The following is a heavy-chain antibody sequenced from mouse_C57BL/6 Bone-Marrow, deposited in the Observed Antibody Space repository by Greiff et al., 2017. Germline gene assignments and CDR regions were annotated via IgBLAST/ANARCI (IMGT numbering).Heavy chain of an antibody. CDR1: GYTFTSYW. V-gene: IGHV1-50*01. Sequence: QVQLKQPGAELVKPGASVKLSCKASGYTFTSYWMQWVKQRPGQGLEWIGEIDPSDSYPNYNQKFKGKATLTVDTSSSTAYMQLSSLTSEDSAVYYCARQLRLRGFAYWGQGTLVTVSA. CDR3: ARQLRLRGFAY. J-gene: IGHJ3*01. D-gene: IGHD3-2*02. CDR2: IDPSDSYP.